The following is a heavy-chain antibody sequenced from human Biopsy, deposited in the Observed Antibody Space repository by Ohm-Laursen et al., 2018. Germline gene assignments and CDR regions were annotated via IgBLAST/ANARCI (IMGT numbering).Heavy chain of an antibody. CDR2: IIPILRTT. Sequence: SSVKVSCKPSTGTFDSYGVTWVRQAPGQGLEWMGRIIPILRTTTYAPKFQGRVTFTADKSSSTAYLELSSLTSEDTAMFYCAREAIGYQLPCDDWGQGTLVTVSS. V-gene: IGHV1-69*04. D-gene: IGHD2-15*01. CDR3: AREAIGYQLPCDD. CDR1: TGTFDSYG. J-gene: IGHJ4*02.